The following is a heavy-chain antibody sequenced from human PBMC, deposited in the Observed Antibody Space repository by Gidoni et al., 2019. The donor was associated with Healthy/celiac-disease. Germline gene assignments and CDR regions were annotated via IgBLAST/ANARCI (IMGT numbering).Heavy chain of an antibody. J-gene: IGHJ2*01. CDR1: GGSISSGGYY. Sequence: QVQLQESGTGLVKPSQTLSLTCTVSGGSISSGGYYWSWIRQHPGKGLEWIGYIYYSGSTYYNPSLKSLVTISVDTSKNQFSLKLSSVTAADTAVYYCARAATDDYWYFDLWGRGTLVTVSS. CDR3: ARAATDDYWYFDL. V-gene: IGHV4-31*01. D-gene: IGHD6-25*01. CDR2: IYYSGST.